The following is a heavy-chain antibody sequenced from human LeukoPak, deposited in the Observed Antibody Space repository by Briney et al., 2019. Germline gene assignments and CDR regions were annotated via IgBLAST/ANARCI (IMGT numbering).Heavy chain of an antibody. V-gene: IGHV4-34*01. CDR3: ARGRLQLWSFPLPYNHYAIDV. J-gene: IGHJ6*02. D-gene: IGHD5-18*01. CDR1: GESFSGYF. Sequence: PSETLPLTCAVSGESFSGYFWTWIRQPPGKGLEWIGESNHFGSTDYNPSLKSRVTISVDTSKKQFSLNVRSVTDADTAVYFCARGRLQLWSFPLPYNHYAIDVWGQGTTVTVSS. CDR2: SNHFGST.